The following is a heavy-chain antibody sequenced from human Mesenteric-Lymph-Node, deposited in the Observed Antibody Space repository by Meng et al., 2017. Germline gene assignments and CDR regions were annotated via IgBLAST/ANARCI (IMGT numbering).Heavy chain of an antibody. CDR3: AKSADSSTWSPSDY. J-gene: IGHJ4*02. Sequence: GESLKISCAASGSTFSDFGVSWVRQAPGKGLEWVSTISGSGSSTYHADSVKGRFTISRDNSKNTLYLQMNSLRAEDTALYYCAKSADSSTWSPSDYWGQGTLVTVSS. V-gene: IGHV3-23*01. CDR1: GSTFSDFG. CDR2: ISGSGSST. D-gene: IGHD6-13*01.